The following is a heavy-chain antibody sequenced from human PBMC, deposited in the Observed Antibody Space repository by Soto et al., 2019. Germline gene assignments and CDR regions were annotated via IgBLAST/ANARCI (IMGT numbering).Heavy chain of an antibody. J-gene: IGHJ4*02. CDR2: IIPMFDTP. D-gene: IGHD3-16*02. CDR1: GGTFNTYA. V-gene: IGHV1-69*01. Sequence: QVQLVQSETEVKKPGSAVKVSCKASGGTFNTYAMNWVRQAPGQGLEWMGGIIPMFDTPRYAQKFQGRVKVTLDEVTNTAYMELSSLRSDDTAVYYCTRSIGSGGVIGGFDYWGQGTLVTVSS. CDR3: TRSIGSGGVIGGFDY.